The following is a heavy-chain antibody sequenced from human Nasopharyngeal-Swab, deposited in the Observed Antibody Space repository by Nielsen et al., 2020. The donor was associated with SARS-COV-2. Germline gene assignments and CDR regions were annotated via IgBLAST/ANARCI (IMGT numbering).Heavy chain of an antibody. Sequence: GESLKISCAASGFTFSSHGMHWVRQAPGTGLEWVAVIWYDGSNKYDADSVKGRFTISRDNSKNTLYLQMNSLRAEDTAVYYCARDLSPWGGLDYWGQGTLVTVSS. J-gene: IGHJ4*02. CDR2: IWYDGSNK. CDR1: GFTFSSHG. D-gene: IGHD3-10*01. CDR3: ARDLSPWGGLDY. V-gene: IGHV3-33*01.